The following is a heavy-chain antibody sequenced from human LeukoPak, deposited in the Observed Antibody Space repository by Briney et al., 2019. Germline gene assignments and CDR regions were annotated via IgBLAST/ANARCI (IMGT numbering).Heavy chain of an antibody. Sequence: SETLSLTCAVYGGSFSGCYWSWIRQPPGKGLEWIGEINHSGSTNYNPSLKSRVTISVDTSKNQFSLKLSSVTAADTAVYYCARARSGYDCDYWGQGTLVTVSS. CDR2: INHSGST. CDR3: ARARSGYDCDY. V-gene: IGHV4-34*01. CDR1: GGSFSGCY. J-gene: IGHJ4*02. D-gene: IGHD5-12*01.